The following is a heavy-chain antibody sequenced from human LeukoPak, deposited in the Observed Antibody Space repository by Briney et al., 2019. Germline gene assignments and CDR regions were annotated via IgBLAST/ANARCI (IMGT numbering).Heavy chain of an antibody. CDR1: GLTVCSTY. J-gene: IGHJ4*02. CDR2: ILSGGTT. V-gene: IGHV3-66*01. CDR3: ASKVTTGY. D-gene: IGHD4-17*01. Sequence: GGSLRLSCVIYGLTVCSTYMSWGRQAPGKGLEWVAFILSGGTTNYSGSVKGRFIVYRDSSKNTLYLQMNSLRAEDTAVYYCASKVTTGYWGQGTLGTVSS.